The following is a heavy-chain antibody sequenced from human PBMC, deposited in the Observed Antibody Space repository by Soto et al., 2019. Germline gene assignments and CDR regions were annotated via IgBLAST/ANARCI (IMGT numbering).Heavy chain of an antibody. J-gene: IGHJ4*02. CDR3: ARTSRLKTGPLDY. CDR2: IYYTGSI. D-gene: IGHD3-9*01. V-gene: IGHV4-28*05. CDR1: GDSISRGYH. Sequence: SETLSLTCAVSGDSISRGYHWAWIRQSPTKGLEWIGYIYYTGSIYYNLSLRNRVTMSVDTARDQFSLKLSSVTAADTAVYYCARTSRLKTGPLDYWGQGALVTAPQ.